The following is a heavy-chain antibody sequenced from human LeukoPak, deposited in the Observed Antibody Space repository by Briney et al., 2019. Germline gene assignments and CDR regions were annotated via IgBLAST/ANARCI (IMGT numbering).Heavy chain of an antibody. V-gene: IGHV3-21*01. D-gene: IGHD6-19*01. CDR3: ARGLAVAGAIIDY. CDR1: GFTFSSYS. Sequence: PGGSLRLSCAASGFTFSSYSMNWVRQAPGKGLEWVSSISSSSSYIYYADSVKGRFTISRDNAKNSLYQQMNSLRAEDTAVYYCARGLAVAGAIIDYWGQGTLVTVSS. J-gene: IGHJ4*02. CDR2: ISSSSSYI.